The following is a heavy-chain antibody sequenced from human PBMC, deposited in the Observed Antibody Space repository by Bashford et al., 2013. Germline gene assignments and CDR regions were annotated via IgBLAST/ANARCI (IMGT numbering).Heavy chain of an antibody. CDR3: ARDRTRGPY. CDR2: IWFDGSNK. Sequence: GGSLRLSCAASGFSFSGYGMHWVRQAPGKGLEWVAVIWFDGSNKYYADSVKGRFTVSRDNFKNTLYLEMNSLRAEDTAVYYCARDRTRGPYWGQGTLVTGLL. J-gene: IGHJ4*02. V-gene: IGHV3-33*01. CDR1: GFSFSGYG.